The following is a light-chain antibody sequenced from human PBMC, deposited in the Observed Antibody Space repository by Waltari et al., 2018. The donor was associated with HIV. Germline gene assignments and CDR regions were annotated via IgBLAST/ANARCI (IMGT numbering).Light chain of an antibody. CDR3: QVWHRSSNHCV. CDR1: NIGSES. V-gene: IGLV3-21*02. Sequence: SYVLTQPPSVSMAPGQTASITCGGNNIGSESVHWYQQKPGQAPVVVVYDDSDRPSGIPERFSGSNSGDTATLTISRVEAGDEADYYCQVWHRSSNHCVFGGGTKLTVL. J-gene: IGLJ3*02. CDR2: DDS.